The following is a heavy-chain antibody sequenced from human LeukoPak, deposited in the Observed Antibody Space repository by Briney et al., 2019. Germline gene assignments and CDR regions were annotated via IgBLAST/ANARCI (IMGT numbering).Heavy chain of an antibody. J-gene: IGHJ5*02. CDR3: AKDDYYGSGSYYKIPFDP. CDR2: ISGSGGST. Sequence: PGGSLRLSCAASGFTFSSYAMSWVRQAPGKGLKWVSAISGSGGSTYYADSVKGRFTISRDNSKNTLYLQMNSLRAEDTAVYYCAKDDYYGSGSYYKIPFDPWGQGTLVTVSS. CDR1: GFTFSSYA. D-gene: IGHD3-10*01. V-gene: IGHV3-23*01.